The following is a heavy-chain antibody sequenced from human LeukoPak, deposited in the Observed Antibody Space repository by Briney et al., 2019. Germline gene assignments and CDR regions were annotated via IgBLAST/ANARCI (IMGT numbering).Heavy chain of an antibody. CDR3: ARLRAARYFDY. V-gene: IGHV3-48*04. CDR2: ISSSGSTI. CDR1: AFTFSSYS. J-gene: IGHJ4*02. D-gene: IGHD6-6*01. Sequence: GGSLRLSCAASAFTFSSYSMIWVRQSPPKALNWVSYISSSGSTIYYADSVKGRFTISRDNAKNSLYVQMNSLRAEDTAVYYCARLRAARYFDYWGQGTLVTVSS.